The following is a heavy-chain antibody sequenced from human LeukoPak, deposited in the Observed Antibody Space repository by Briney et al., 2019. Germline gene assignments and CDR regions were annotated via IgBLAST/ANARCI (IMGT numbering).Heavy chain of an antibody. Sequence: GGSLRLSCAASGFTFSGYWMTWVRQAPGKGLEWVANIREDGSEKYYVDSVKGRFTISRDNAKNSLFLQMNSLRAEDTAVYYCARRRTVDVWGQGTTVTVSS. J-gene: IGHJ6*02. CDR1: GFTFSGYW. CDR3: ARRRTVDV. CDR2: IREDGSEK. V-gene: IGHV3-7*01.